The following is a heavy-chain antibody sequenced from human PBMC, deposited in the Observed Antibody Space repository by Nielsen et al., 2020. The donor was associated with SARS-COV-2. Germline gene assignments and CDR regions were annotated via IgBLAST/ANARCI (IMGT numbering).Heavy chain of an antibody. CDR2: ISYDGINQ. V-gene: IGHV3-30*18. Sequence: GESLKISCATSGFTFSSYGMHWVRQAPGKGLEWVAAISYDGINQYYADSVRGRFTISRDNSNNTMYLQMNSLRAEDTALYYCAKARRGYSSSDYWGQGILVTVSS. J-gene: IGHJ4*02. D-gene: IGHD5-18*01. CDR3: AKARRGYSSSDY. CDR1: GFTFSSYG.